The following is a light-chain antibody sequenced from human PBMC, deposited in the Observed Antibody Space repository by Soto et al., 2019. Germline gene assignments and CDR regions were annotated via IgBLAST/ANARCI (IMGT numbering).Light chain of an antibody. CDR3: CSYAGSSTVV. CDR2: EGS. CDR1: SSDVGSYNL. J-gene: IGLJ2*01. V-gene: IGLV2-23*01. Sequence: QSALTHPVSVSGSPGQSITISCTGTSSDVGSYNLVSWYQQHPGKAPKLMIYEGSKRPSGVSNRFSGSKSGNTASLTISGLQAEDEADYYCCSYAGSSTVVFGGGTQLTVL.